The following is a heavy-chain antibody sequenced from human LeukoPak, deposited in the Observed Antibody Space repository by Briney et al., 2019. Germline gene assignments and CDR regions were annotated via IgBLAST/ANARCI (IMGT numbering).Heavy chain of an antibody. CDR1: GFTFTTSA. CDR3: AAASNYYDRSNYYSYAMDV. J-gene: IGHJ6*02. CDR2: IVVGSGNT. Sequence: GTSVTVSCKASGFTFTTSAVQWVRQARGQRLEWIGWIVVGSGNTNYAQKFQERVTITRDMSTSTVYMDLSSQRSEDTAVYYCAAASNYYDRSNYYSYAMDVWGQGTTVTVSS. D-gene: IGHD3-22*01. V-gene: IGHV1-58*01.